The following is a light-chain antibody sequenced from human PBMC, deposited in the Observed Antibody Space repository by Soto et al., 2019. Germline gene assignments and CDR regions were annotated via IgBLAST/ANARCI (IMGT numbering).Light chain of an antibody. Sequence: NQMTQSPSSVSASVGDRVTITCRASQSIRIYLNWYQQKPGKAPKLLIYAASSLQSGVPSRFSGSGSGTDLTLTISSLQPEDFATYYCQQSYSTPRTFGQGTKVDIK. CDR3: QQSYSTPRT. CDR1: QSIRIY. V-gene: IGKV1-39*01. J-gene: IGKJ1*01. CDR2: AAS.